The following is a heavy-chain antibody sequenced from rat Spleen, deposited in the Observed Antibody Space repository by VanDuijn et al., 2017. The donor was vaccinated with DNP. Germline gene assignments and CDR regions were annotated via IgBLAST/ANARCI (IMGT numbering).Heavy chain of an antibody. V-gene: IGHV5-7*01. CDR3: ARPDY. CDR2: ISYDGSNT. Sequence: EVQLVESGGGLVQPGRSMKLSCAGSGFTFSDYNMAWVRQTPKKGLEWVATISYDGSNTNYRDSVKGRFTISRDNAKSTLYLQMDSLRSEDTATYYCARPDYWGQGVMVTVS. J-gene: IGHJ2*01. CDR1: GFTFSDYN.